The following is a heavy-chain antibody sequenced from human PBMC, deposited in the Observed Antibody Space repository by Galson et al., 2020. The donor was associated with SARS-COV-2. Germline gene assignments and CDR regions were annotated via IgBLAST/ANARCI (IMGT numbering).Heavy chain of an antibody. CDR2: TYYRSKWYN. CDR3: ARGGTMVRGVIIPSPWFDP. V-gene: IGHV6-1*01. J-gene: IGHJ5*02. CDR1: GDSVSSNSAA. D-gene: IGHD3-10*01. Sequence: SQTLSLTCAISGDSVSSNSAAWNWIRQSPSRGLEWLGRTYYRSKWYNDYAVSVKSRITINPDTSKNQFSLQLNSVTPEDTAVYYCARGGTMVRGVIIPSPWFDPWGQGTLVTVSS.